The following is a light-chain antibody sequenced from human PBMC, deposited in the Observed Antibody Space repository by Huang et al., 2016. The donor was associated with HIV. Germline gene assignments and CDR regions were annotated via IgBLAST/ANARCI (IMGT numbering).Light chain of an antibody. CDR1: QTINSN. J-gene: IGKJ2*01. V-gene: IGKV3-15*01. CDR2: GAS. CDR3: QQYNNWPPYT. Sequence: EMVMAQSPATLSVSPGETVTLSCTASQTINSNLAWYKQKPGQAPRLRIYGASTRATGVPVSFSGSGSGTEFTLTISSLQSEDLAVYYCQQYNNWPPYTFGQGTKLETK.